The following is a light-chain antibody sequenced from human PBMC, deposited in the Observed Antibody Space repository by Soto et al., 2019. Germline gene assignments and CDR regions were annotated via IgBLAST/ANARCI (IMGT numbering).Light chain of an antibody. Sequence: EIVLTQYPGTLSFSPGERPTLSGRAIQSVSSSYLAWYQQKPGQAPRLLIYGTSTRAAGIPDRFSGSGSGTEFTLTISGLQSDDFAVYYCQQFNNWPPWTFGQGTKVDIK. CDR1: QSVSSSY. V-gene: IGKV3-15*01. CDR3: QQFNNWPPWT. J-gene: IGKJ1*01. CDR2: GTS.